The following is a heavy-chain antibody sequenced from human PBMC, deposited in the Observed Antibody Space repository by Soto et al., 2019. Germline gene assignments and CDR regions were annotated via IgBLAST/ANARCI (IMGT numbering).Heavy chain of an antibody. CDR2: IYYSGST. CDR1: GGSITSYY. Sequence: SETLSLTCTVSGGSITSYYWNWIRQPPGKGLEWIGYIYYSGSTDYNPSFKSRVTITVDTSKNQFSLRLRSVTAADTAVFYCARSLEPQYADWLPYYFDQWGQGTLVTVSS. V-gene: IGHV4-59*08. J-gene: IGHJ4*02. D-gene: IGHD3-9*01. CDR3: ARSLEPQYADWLPYYFDQ.